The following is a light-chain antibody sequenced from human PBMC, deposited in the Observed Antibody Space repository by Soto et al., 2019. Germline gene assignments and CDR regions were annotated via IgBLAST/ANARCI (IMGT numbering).Light chain of an antibody. Sequence: EIVMTQSPATRSVSPGGRATLSCRASQSISDTLAWYQQKPGQAPRLLIYGASSRANGVPDRFSGSGSWTDFTLTISRLEPEDFAVYYCHQYGSSPLTFGGGTKVDIK. CDR3: HQYGSSPLT. CDR2: GAS. V-gene: IGKV3-20*01. CDR1: QSISDT. J-gene: IGKJ4*01.